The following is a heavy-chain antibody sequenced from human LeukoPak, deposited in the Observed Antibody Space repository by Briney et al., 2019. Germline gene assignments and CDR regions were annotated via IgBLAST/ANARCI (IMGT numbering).Heavy chain of an antibody. V-gene: IGHV4-59*01. CDR1: GGSISSYY. CDR2: IYYSGST. CDR3: ARVPSLRKFDS. Sequence: NPSETLSLTCTVSGGSISSYYWSWIRQPPGKGLEWIGYIYYSGSTNYNSSLKSRIIISVDTSKNQFSLKLSSVTAADTAVYYCARVPSLRKFDSWGQGTLVTVSS. J-gene: IGHJ4*02.